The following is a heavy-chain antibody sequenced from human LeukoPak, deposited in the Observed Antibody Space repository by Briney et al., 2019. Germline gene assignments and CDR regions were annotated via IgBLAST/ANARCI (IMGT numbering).Heavy chain of an antibody. D-gene: IGHD2-21*02. CDR3: AREVTSLGMDV. V-gene: IGHV1-18*01. J-gene: IGHJ6*02. CDR2: ISGYNGNT. CDR1: GYTFTSHG. Sequence: ASVKVSCKTSGYTFTSHGISWVRQAPGQGLEWMGWISGYNGNTNYPQKLQGRVTMTTDTSTSTAYMELRSLRSDDTAVYYCAREVTSLGMDVWGQGTTVTVSS.